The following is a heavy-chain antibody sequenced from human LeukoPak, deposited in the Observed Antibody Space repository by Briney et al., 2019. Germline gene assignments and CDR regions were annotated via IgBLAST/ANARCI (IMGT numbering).Heavy chain of an antibody. CDR3: ARAGGYSYGDAFDI. J-gene: IGHJ3*02. CDR1: GYTFTGYY. D-gene: IGHD5-18*01. V-gene: IGHV1-2*04. Sequence: GASVKVSCKASGYTFTGYYMHWVRQAPGQGLEWMGWINPNRGGTNYAQKFQGWVTMTRDTSISTAYMELSRLRSDDTAVYYCARAGGYSYGDAFDIWGQGTMVTVSS. CDR2: INPNRGGT.